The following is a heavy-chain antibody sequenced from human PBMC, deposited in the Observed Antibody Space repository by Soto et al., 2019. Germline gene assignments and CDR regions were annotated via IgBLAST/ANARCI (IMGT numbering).Heavy chain of an antibody. D-gene: IGHD6-13*01. CDR1: GGTFSSYT. J-gene: IGHJ6*03. CDR2: IIPILGIA. Sequence: SVKVSCKASGGTFSSYTISWVRQAPGQGLEWMGRIIPILGIANYAQKFQGRVTITADKSTSTAYMELSSLRSEDTAVYYCARDLAAAGRYYYYYMDVWGKGTTVTVSS. V-gene: IGHV1-69*04. CDR3: ARDLAAAGRYYYYYMDV.